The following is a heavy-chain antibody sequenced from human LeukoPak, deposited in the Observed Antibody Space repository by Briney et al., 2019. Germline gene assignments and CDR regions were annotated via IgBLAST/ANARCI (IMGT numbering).Heavy chain of an antibody. CDR1: GGTFSSYG. Sequence: ASVKVSCKASGGTFSSYGFSWVRQAPGQGLEWMGGSIPIFGTANYAQKFQGRVAITTDESTSTAYMELSSLRSEDTAVYYCAREGVATLDYWGQGTLVTVSS. CDR3: AREGVATLDY. CDR2: SIPIFGTA. V-gene: IGHV1-69*05. J-gene: IGHJ4*02. D-gene: IGHD5-12*01.